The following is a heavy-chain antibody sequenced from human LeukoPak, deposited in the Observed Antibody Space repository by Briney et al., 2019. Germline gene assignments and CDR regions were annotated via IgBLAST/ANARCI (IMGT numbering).Heavy chain of an antibody. J-gene: IGHJ6*02. CDR3: ARDRNLWFGESPGNGMDV. CDR1: GVTFSSYA. D-gene: IGHD3-10*01. V-gene: IGHV3-30*04. CDR2: ISYDGSNK. Sequence: GRSLRLSCAASGVTFSSYAMHWVRQAPGKGLEWVAVISYDGSNKYYADSVKGRFTISRDDSKNTLYLQMNSLRAEDTAVYSCARDRNLWFGESPGNGMDVWGQGTTVTVSS.